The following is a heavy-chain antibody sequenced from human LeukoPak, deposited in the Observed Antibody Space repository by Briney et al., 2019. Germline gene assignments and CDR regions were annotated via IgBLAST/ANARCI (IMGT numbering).Heavy chain of an antibody. V-gene: IGHV1-18*01. CDR3: AREVTMVRGVITKFYYYGMDV. Sequence: ASVKVSCKASGYTFTSYGISWVRQAPGQGLEWMGWISGYNGHTNYAQKLQGRVTMTADTSTSTLYMELRSLRSDDTAMYYCAREVTMVRGVITKFYYYGMDVWGQGTTVTVSS. D-gene: IGHD3-10*01. CDR2: ISGYNGHT. CDR1: GYTFTSYG. J-gene: IGHJ6*02.